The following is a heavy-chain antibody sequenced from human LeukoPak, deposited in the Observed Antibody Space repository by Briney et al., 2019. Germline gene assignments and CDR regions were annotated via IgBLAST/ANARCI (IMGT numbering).Heavy chain of an antibody. CDR2: ISYDGSNK. V-gene: IGHV3-30-3*01. CDR1: GFTFSSYA. J-gene: IGHJ5*02. CDR3: ARAIMITFGGDGNWFDP. Sequence: PGRSLRLSCAASGFTFSSYAMHWVRQAPGKGLEWVAVISYDGSNKYYADSVKGRFTISRDNAKNSLYLQMNSLRAEDTAVYYCARAIMITFGGDGNWFDPWGQGTLVTVSS. D-gene: IGHD3-16*01.